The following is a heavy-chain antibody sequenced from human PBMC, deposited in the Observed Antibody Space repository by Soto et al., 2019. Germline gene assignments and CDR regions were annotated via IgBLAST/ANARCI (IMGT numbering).Heavy chain of an antibody. CDR2: IIPILGIA. CDR1: GGTFSSYT. CDR3: AREYCSSTSCSAWHAFDI. V-gene: IGHV1-69*08. Sequence: QVQLVQSGAEVKKPGSSVKVSCKASGGTFSSYTISWVRQAPVQGLEWMGRIIPILGIANDAQKFQGRVTITADKSTSTADMELSSLRSEDTAVYYCAREYCSSTSCSAWHAFDIWGQGTMVTVSS. J-gene: IGHJ3*02. D-gene: IGHD2-2*01.